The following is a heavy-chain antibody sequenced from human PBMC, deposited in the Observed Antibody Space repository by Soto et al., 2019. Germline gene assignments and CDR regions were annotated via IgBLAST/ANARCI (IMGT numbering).Heavy chain of an antibody. V-gene: IGHV1-69*01. CDR3: ARARGLYYYYGMDV. Sequence: QVQLVQSGAVVKKPGSSVKVSCKASGGTFSSYAISWVRQAPGQGLEWMGGIIPIFGTANYAQKFQGRVTITADESTSTAYMELSSLRSEDTVVYYCARARGLYYYYGMDVWGQGTTVTFSS. CDR1: GGTFSSYA. J-gene: IGHJ6*02. CDR2: IIPIFGTA.